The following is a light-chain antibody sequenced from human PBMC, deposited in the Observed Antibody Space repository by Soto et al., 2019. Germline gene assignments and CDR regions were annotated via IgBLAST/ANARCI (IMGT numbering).Light chain of an antibody. J-gene: IGKJ2*01. CDR3: QQSYSTLYT. Sequence: DIQMTQSPSSLSASIGDRVTITCRPSQSISTYLHWYQQKPGEAPKLLISGASSLQSGIPSRFSGNGSGTEFTLSITSLQREDFAIYFRQQSYSTLYTFGQGTKLEIK. CDR2: GAS. CDR1: QSISTY. V-gene: IGKV1-39*01.